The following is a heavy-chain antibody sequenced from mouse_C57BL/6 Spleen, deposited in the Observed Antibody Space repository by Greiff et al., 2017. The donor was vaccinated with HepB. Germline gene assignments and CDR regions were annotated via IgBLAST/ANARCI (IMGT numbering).Heavy chain of an antibody. Sequence: VQLQQPGAELVMPGASVKLSCKASGYTFTSYWMHWVKQRPGQGLEWIGEIDPSDSYTNYNQKFKGKSTLTVDKSSSTAYMQLSSLTSEDSAVYYCARKGIDYYGGGFAYWGQGTLVTVSA. CDR1: GYTFTSYW. J-gene: IGHJ3*01. D-gene: IGHD1-1*01. CDR2: IDPSDSYT. CDR3: ARKGIDYYGGGFAY. V-gene: IGHV1-69*01.